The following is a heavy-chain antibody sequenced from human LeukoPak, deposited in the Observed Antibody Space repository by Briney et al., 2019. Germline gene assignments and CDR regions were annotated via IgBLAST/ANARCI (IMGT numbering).Heavy chain of an antibody. D-gene: IGHD6-13*01. Sequence: SETLSLTCTVSGGSIDSNSWTWIRQPPGKGLEWIGYIYYSGTTNYDPSLKSRVTMSVDMSKNQFSLKLSSVTAADTAVYYCARRSSSWKNWFDPWGQGTLVTVSS. J-gene: IGHJ5*02. V-gene: IGHV4-59*01. CDR2: IYYSGTT. CDR3: ARRSSSWKNWFDP. CDR1: GGSIDSNS.